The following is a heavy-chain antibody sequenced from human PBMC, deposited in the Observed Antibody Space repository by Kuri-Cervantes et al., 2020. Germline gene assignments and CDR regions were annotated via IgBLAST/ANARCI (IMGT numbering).Heavy chain of an antibody. CDR3: ARGYCSSTSCYDAFDI. J-gene: IGHJ3*02. CDR2: IGTAGDT. CDR1: GFAFSSYW. V-gene: IGHV3-13*01. D-gene: IGHD2-2*01. Sequence: GGSLRLSCAVSGFAFSSYWMTWVRQAPGKGLEWVSAIGTAGDTYYPGSVKGRFTISRENAKNSLYLQMNSLRAGDTAVYYCARGYCSSTSCYDAFDIWGQETMVTVSS.